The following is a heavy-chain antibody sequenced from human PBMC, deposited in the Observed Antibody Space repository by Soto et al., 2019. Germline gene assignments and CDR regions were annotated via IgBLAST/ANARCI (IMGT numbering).Heavy chain of an antibody. J-gene: IGHJ4*02. V-gene: IGHV1-18*01. CDR2: ISGYNGYT. CDR3: ARDRDYSHTDADIDY. Sequence: QVQLVQSGAEVRRPGASVRISCKTSGYNFNTYGIIWVRQAPGQGLEWMGWISGYNGYTKYAQSLEDRVTLSTDTSTSTAYLELRSLRSGDTAVYFCARDRDYSHTDADIDYWGQGTLVNVSS. D-gene: IGHD3-16*01. CDR1: GYNFNTYG.